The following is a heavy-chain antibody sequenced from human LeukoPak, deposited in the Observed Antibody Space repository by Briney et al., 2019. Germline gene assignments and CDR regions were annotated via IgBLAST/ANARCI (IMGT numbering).Heavy chain of an antibody. CDR2: INLNNGDI. V-gene: IGHV1-2*02. J-gene: IGHJ5*02. CDR1: GSGFTDCY. Sequence: SVKVSCKASGSGFTDCYMRWVRLAPGQGLELMGWINLNNGDIKSAQKFQGRVSMTRDTAITTVYMEVSWLTSDDTAIYYCARADRLHGGPYLIRPWGQGALVTVSS. D-gene: IGHD3-16*01. CDR3: ARADRLHGGPYLIRP.